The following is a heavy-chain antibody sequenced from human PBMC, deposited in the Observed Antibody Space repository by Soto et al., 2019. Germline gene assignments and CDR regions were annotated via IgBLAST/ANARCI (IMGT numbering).Heavy chain of an antibody. CDR2: ISGYGHT. J-gene: IGHJ5*01. Sequence: QVQLVQSGDEVKKPGASVKVSCKASGYTFTSYGIGWVRQAPGQGLEWMGWISGYGHTNFAQKLQGRVTMTTDSSTSTVYMELRSLRSDDTAVYYWARSGAGNWVDSWGQGTLVTVSS. V-gene: IGHV1-18*04. CDR3: ARSGAGNWVDS. D-gene: IGHD6-19*01. CDR1: GYTFTSYG.